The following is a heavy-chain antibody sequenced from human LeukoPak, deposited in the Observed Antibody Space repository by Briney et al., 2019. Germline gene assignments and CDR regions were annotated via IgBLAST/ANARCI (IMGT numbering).Heavy chain of an antibody. D-gene: IGHD3-10*01. CDR3: AKPSSYSGSYLH. CDR2: INSDGSST. Sequence: GGSLRLSCAASGFTFSSYAMHWVRQAPGKGLVWVSRINSDGSSTSYADSVKGRFTISRDNAKNTLYLQMNSLRAEDTAVYYCAKPSSYSGSYLHWGQGTLVTVSS. J-gene: IGHJ4*02. CDR1: GFTFSSYA. V-gene: IGHV3-74*01.